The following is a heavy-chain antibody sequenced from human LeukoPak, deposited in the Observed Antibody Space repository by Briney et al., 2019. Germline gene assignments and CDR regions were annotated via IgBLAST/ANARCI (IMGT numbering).Heavy chain of an antibody. CDR3: TTDLYFPSEYSSHTLRYMDV. V-gene: IGHV3-15*01. D-gene: IGHD6-6*01. J-gene: IGHJ6*03. Sequence: NSGGSLRLSCAASGFTFSNAWMSWVRQAPGKGLEWVGRIKSKTDGGTTDYAAPVKGRFTISRDDSKNTLYLQMSSLKTEDTAVYYCTTDLYFPSEYSSHTLRYMDVWGKGTTVTVSS. CDR2: IKSKTDGGTT. CDR1: GFTFSNAW.